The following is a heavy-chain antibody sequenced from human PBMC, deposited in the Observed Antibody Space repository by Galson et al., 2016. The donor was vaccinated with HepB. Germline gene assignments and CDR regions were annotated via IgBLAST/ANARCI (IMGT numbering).Heavy chain of an antibody. D-gene: IGHD3-10*01. CDR1: GFTFISSG. CDR3: AKGGPNYYGSGSYSQLEF. J-gene: IGHJ4*02. CDR2: ISYDGSNA. V-gene: IGHV3-30*18. Sequence: SLRLSCAASGFTFISSGMHWVRQAPGKGPEWATLISYDGSNAYYADSVKGRFTVTRDNSKNTLYLQMNSLRPEDTAVYYCAKGGPNYYGSGSYSQLEFWGQGTLVTVSS.